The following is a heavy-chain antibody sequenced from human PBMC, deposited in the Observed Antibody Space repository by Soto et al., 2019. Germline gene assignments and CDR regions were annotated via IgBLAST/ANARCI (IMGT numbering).Heavy chain of an antibody. Sequence: GGGLRLSCSAAGFTVSRYEMDWVRQGPGRGLEWISYISPSDSAAYYADSVKCRFTISRDNAKNALILQMNSLRAEDTAVYYCARTLKNQLPPYYYAIDVRRQGPTV. CDR1: GFTVSRYE. CDR3: ARTLKNQLPPYYYAIDV. D-gene: IGHD1-1*01. V-gene: IGHV3-48*03. J-gene: IGHJ6*02. CDR2: ISPSDSAA.